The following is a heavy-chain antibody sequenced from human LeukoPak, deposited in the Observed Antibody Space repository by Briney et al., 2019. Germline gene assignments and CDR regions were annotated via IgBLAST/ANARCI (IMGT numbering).Heavy chain of an antibody. CDR3: ARGPYSSSWYSRPLYYYYYMDV. CDR2: INSDGSST. CDR1: GFTFSSYW. J-gene: IGHJ6*03. Sequence: GGSLRLSCAASGFTFSSYWMHWVRQAPGKGLVWVSRINSDGSSTSYADSVKGRFTISRDNAKNTPYLQMNSLRAEDTAVYYCARGPYSSSWYSRPLYYYYYMDVWGKGTTVTISS. D-gene: IGHD6-13*01. V-gene: IGHV3-74*01.